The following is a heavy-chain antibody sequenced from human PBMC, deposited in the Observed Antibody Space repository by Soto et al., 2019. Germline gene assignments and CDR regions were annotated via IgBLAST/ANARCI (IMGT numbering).Heavy chain of an antibody. Sequence: ASVKVSCKASGYTFTGYYMHWVRQAPGQGLEWMGWINPNSGGTNYAQKFQGRVTMTRDTSISTAYMELSRLRSDDTAVYYCARGGPERWLQPYDALDIWGQGTMVTVSS. CDR2: INPNSGGT. D-gene: IGHD5-12*01. CDR3: ARGGPERWLQPYDALDI. V-gene: IGHV1-2*02. CDR1: GYTFTGYY. J-gene: IGHJ3*02.